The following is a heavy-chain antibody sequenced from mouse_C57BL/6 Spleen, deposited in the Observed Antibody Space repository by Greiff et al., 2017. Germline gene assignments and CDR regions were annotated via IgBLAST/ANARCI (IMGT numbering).Heavy chain of an antibody. D-gene: IGHD1-1*02. CDR3: ARGDYGFAY. CDR1: GYTFTSYT. V-gene: IGHV1-4*01. Sequence: VQLQQSGAELARPGASVKMSCKASGYTFTSYTMNWVKQRPGQGLEWIGYINPSSGYTKYNQKFKDKATLTADKSSSTAYMQLSSLTSEDSAVYYCARGDYGFAYWGQGTLVTVSA. CDR2: INPSSGYT. J-gene: IGHJ3*01.